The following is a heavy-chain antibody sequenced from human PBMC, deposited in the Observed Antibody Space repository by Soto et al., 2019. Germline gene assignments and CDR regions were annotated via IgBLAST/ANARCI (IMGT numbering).Heavy chain of an antibody. V-gene: IGHV4-30-4*01. Sequence: SETLSLTCTVSGGSISSGDYYWSWIRQPPGKGLEWIGYIYYSGSTYYNPSLKSRVTISVDTSKNQYSLKLSSVTAADTAVYYCAREGTGDHDWFDPWGQGTLVTVSS. CDR2: IYYSGST. D-gene: IGHD7-27*01. CDR3: AREGTGDHDWFDP. J-gene: IGHJ5*02. CDR1: GGSISSGDYY.